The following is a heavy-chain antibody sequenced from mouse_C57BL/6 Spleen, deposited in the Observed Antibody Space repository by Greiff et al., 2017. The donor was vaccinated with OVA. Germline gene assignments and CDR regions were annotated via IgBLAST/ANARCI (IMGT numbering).Heavy chain of an antibody. Sequence: QVHVKQPGAELVRPGSSVKLSCKASGYTFTSYWMHWVKQRPIQGLEWIGNIDPSDSETHYNQKFKDKATLTVYKSSSTAYMQLSSLTSEDSAVYYCARRRFDYWGQGTTLTVSS. CDR2: IDPSDSET. CDR1: GYTFTSYW. CDR3: ARRRFDY. V-gene: IGHV1-52*01. J-gene: IGHJ2*01.